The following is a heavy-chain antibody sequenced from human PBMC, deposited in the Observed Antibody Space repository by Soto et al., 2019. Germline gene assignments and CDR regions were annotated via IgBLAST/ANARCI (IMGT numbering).Heavy chain of an antibody. CDR2: INHSGST. Sequence: PSETLSLTCAVYGGSFSGYYWSWIRQPPGKGLEWIGEINHSGSTNYNPSLKSQVTISVDTSKNQFSLKLSSVTAADTAVYYCARAGGIQLWFALGYGMDVWGQGTTVTVSS. CDR3: ARAGGIQLWFALGYGMDV. J-gene: IGHJ6*02. D-gene: IGHD5-18*01. V-gene: IGHV4-34*01. CDR1: GGSFSGYY.